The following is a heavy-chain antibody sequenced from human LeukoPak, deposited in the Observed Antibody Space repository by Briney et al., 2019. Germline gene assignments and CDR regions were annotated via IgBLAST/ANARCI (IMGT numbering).Heavy chain of an antibody. CDR1: GGSVNSDNYY. CDR2: IYYSGFT. CDR3: VAEEYGTGSYYKSAF. Sequence: PSETLSLTCTVSGGSVNSDNYYWGWIRQPPGKGLEWIGTIYYSGFTYYNPSLNSRVTISVDTSQNQFSLKLSSVTAADTAVYYCVAEEYGTGSYYKSAFWGKGALVTVSS. V-gene: IGHV4-39*01. D-gene: IGHD3-10*01. J-gene: IGHJ4*02.